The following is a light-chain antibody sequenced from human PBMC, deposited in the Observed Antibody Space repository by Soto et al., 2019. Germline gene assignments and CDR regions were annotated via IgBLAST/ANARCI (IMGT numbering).Light chain of an antibody. J-gene: IGLJ1*01. CDR2: GNS. CDR3: QSYDSSLSGLV. CDR1: SSNIGAGYV. V-gene: IGLV1-40*01. Sequence: QSVLTQPPSVSGAPGQRVTISCTGSSSNIGAGYVHWYQQLPGTAPKLLIYGNSNRPSGVPDRFSGSKSGTSASLAITGLLAEDEADYYCQSYDSSLSGLVFGTGTKVTVL.